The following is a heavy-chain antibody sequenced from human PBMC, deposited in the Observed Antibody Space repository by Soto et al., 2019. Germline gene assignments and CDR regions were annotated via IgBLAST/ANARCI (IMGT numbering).Heavy chain of an antibody. J-gene: IGHJ6*02. D-gene: IGHD3-16*02. CDR3: ARKPYDYVWGSYRNYYYYGMDV. CDR2: INHSGST. V-gene: IGHV4-34*01. Sequence: SETLSLTCAVYGGSFSGYYWSWIRQPPGKGLEWIGEINHSGSTNYNPSLKSRVTISVDTSKNQFSLKLSSVTAADTAVYYCARKPYDYVWGSYRNYYYYGMDVWGQGTTVTVSS. CDR1: GGSFSGYY.